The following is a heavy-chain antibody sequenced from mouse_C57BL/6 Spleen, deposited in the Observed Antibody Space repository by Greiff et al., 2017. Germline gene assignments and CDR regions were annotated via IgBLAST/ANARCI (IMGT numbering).Heavy chain of an antibody. CDR2: IYPGDGDT. J-gene: IGHJ2*01. Sequence: QVQLKESGPELVKPGASVKISCKASGYAFSSSWMNWVKQRPGKGLEWIGRIYPGDGDTNYNGKFKGKATLTADKSSSTAYMQLSSLTSEDSAVYFCARPYGNYYFDYWGQGTTLTVSS. D-gene: IGHD2-1*01. V-gene: IGHV1-82*01. CDR1: GYAFSSSW. CDR3: ARPYGNYYFDY.